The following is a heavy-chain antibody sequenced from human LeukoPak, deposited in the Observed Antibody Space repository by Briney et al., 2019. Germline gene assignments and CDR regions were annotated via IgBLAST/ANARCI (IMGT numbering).Heavy chain of an antibody. CDR2: ISGSGGST. Sequence: GGSLRLSCAASGFTFSSYAMSWVRQAPGKGLEWVSAISGSGGSTYYADSVKGRFTISRDNSKNTLYLQMNSLRAEDTAVYYCAKDPNYCGSGSYYPVDYWGQGTLVTVSS. V-gene: IGHV3-23*01. D-gene: IGHD3-10*01. J-gene: IGHJ4*02. CDR3: AKDPNYCGSGSYYPVDY. CDR1: GFTFSSYA.